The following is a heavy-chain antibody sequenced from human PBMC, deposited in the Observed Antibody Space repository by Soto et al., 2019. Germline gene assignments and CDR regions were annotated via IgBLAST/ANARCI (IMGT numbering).Heavy chain of an antibody. CDR2: ISYDGNYK. CDR1: GFTFSSYG. V-gene: IGHV3-30*18. J-gene: IGHJ4*02. CDR3: GKVSTYYYDSTFDF. D-gene: IGHD3-22*01. Sequence: SVGSLRLSCAASGFTFSSYGMHWVRQAPGKGLEWVAIISYDGNYKHHADSVKGRFTISRDNSKNTLYLQMNSLRAEDTAVYYCGKVSTYYYDSTFDFRGQGTLVTVSS.